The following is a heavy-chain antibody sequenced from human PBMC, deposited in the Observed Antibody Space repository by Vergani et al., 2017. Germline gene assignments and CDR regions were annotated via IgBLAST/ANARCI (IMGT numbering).Heavy chain of an antibody. D-gene: IGHD2-2*01. CDR2: IYPGDSDT. CDR1: GYSFTSYW. V-gene: IGHV5-51*03. Sequence: EVQLVQSGAEVKKPGESLKISCKGSGYSFTSYWIGLVRQMPGKGLEWMGIIYPGDSDTRYSPSFQGQVTISADKSISTAYLQWSSLKASDTAMYYCARGVVPAARDYYYYYMDVWGKGTTVTVSS. J-gene: IGHJ6*03. CDR3: ARGVVPAARDYYYYYMDV.